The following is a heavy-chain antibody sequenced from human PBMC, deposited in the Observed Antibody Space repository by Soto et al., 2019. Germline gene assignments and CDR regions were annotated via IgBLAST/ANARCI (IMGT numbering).Heavy chain of an antibody. Sequence: SPTLSLPCAISGDRVSSNSAAWNWIRQSPSRGLEWLGRTYYKSQWYNDYAVSVKSRITINLDTSNNQFTLHLTSVTPEDTAVYYCVRERKYQLLSWYWFDPWGQGTLVTVSS. V-gene: IGHV6-1*01. CDR3: VRERKYQLLSWYWFDP. CDR1: GDRVSSNSAA. D-gene: IGHD2-2*01. J-gene: IGHJ5*02. CDR2: TYYKSQWYN.